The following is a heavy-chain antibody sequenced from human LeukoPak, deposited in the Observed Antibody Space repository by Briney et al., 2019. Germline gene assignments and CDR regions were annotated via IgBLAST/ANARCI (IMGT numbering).Heavy chain of an antibody. CDR3: ARVDFSGYYLYYYYYYGMDV. CDR2: ISSSSSYI. J-gene: IGHJ6*02. Sequence: NPGGSLRLSCAASGFTFSSYWMHWVRQAPGKGLEWVSSISSSSSYIYYADSVKGRFTISRDNAKNSLYLQMNSLRAEDTAVYYCARVDFSGYYLYYYYYYGMDVWGQGTTVTVSS. V-gene: IGHV3-21*01. CDR1: GFTFSSYW. D-gene: IGHD3-22*01.